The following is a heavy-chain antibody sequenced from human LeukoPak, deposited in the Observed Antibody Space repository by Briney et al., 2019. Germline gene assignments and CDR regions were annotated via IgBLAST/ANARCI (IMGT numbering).Heavy chain of an antibody. J-gene: IGHJ4*02. Sequence: WETLSLTCTVSDGSISNYYWSWIRQPPGKGLEWIGYIYYSGSTNYNPSLKSRVTISLDASKNQVSLKLSSVTAADTAVYYCASLGGTYDFWGQGTRVTVSS. V-gene: IGHV4-59*08. D-gene: IGHD1-26*01. CDR1: DGSISNYY. CDR2: IYYSGST. CDR3: ASLGGTYDF.